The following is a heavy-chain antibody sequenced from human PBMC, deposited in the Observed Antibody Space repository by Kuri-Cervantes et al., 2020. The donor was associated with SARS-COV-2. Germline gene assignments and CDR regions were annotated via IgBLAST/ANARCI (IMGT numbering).Heavy chain of an antibody. CDR2: ISGSGGST. D-gene: IGHD4-11*01. CDR1: GFTFSSYA. J-gene: IGHJ5*02. CDR3: AKSPTTVTTFDNWFDP. Sequence: GESLKISCAASGFTFSSYAMHWVRQAPGKGLEWVSAISGSGGSTYYADSVKGRFTISRDNSKNTLYLQMNSLRAEDTAVYYCAKSPTTVTTFDNWFDPWGQGTLVTVSS. V-gene: IGHV3-23*01.